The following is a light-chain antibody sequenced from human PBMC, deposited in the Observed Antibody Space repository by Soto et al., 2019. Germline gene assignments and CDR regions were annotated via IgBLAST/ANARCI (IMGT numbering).Light chain of an antibody. CDR2: WAS. J-gene: IGKJ1*01. V-gene: IGKV4-1*01. CDR1: QSVFYSSNNKNY. CDR3: QQYYTTPWT. Sequence: IVMTQSPDSLAVSLGERATINCKSSQSVFYSSNNKNYLAWYQQKPGQPPKLLIYWASTRESGVPDRFSGSGSATDFTLTISSLQAEDVAVYYCQQYYTTPWTFGQGTKVDIK.